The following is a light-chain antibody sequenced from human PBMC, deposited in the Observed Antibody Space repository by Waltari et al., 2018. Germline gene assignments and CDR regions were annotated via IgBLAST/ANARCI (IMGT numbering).Light chain of an antibody. CDR3: AAWDDRLSGYV. CDR2: DNG. J-gene: IGLJ1*01. V-gene: IGLV1-44*01. CDR1: SSNIGKNA. Sequence: QAVLTQPPSASGTPGQRVTISCSGSSSNIGKNAVHWYQQLPASAPRYVIFDNGRLPSGVPDRFSGSKSGTSASLAITGLQSEDEADYYCAAWDDRLSGYVFGTGTKVTVL.